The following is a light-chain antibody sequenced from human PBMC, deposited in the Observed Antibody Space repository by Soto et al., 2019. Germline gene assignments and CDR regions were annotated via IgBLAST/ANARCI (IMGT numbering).Light chain of an antibody. CDR1: QSIRSY. CDR3: EKSYSTPYS. J-gene: IGKJ2*01. Sequence: DIQMTQSPSSLSASVGDRVTITCRASQSIRSYLNWYQQKPGKAPKLLIYAASSLQSGVPSRFSGSGSGADFTLTISSLQPEYCATYYCEKSYSTPYSFGQGTKLEIK. V-gene: IGKV1-39*01. CDR2: AAS.